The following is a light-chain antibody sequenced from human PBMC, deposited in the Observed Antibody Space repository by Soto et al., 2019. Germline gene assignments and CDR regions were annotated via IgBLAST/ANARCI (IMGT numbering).Light chain of an antibody. CDR1: QRVSSSY. CDR3: QRYGSSPPFT. Sequence: EIVLTQSPGTLSLSPGERATLSCRASQRVSSSYLAWYQQKPGQAPRLLIYGASTRATGIPDRFSGCGSGTDFTLTISRLEPEDFAVYFCQRYGSSPPFTFGQGTKGEI. V-gene: IGKV3-20*01. CDR2: GAS. J-gene: IGKJ2*01.